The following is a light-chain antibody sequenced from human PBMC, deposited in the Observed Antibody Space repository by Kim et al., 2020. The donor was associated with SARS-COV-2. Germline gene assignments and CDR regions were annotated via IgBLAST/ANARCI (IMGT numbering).Light chain of an antibody. CDR2: GAS. J-gene: IGKJ1*01. CDR1: QSISSF. CDR3: QQTYSPPRT. V-gene: IGKV1-39*01. Sequence: AAVGDRITITCRASQSISSFLNWYQQKPGKAPKALIYGASILQSGAPSRFTASGSGTDFTLTISSLQPVDFATYYCQQTYSPPRTFGQGTKVDIK.